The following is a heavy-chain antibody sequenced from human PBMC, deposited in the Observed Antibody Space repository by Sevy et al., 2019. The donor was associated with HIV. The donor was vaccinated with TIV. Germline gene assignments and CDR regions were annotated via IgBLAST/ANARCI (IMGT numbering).Heavy chain of an antibody. Sequence: GGSLRLSCAASGFTFSSYSMNWVRQAPGKGLEWVSYIGSSSSTIYYADSVKGRFTISRDNAKNSLYLQMNSLRDEDTAVYYCARDRYNWNPSGYFDYWGQGTLVTVSS. CDR2: IGSSSSTI. D-gene: IGHD1-20*01. CDR1: GFTFSSYS. V-gene: IGHV3-48*02. J-gene: IGHJ4*02. CDR3: ARDRYNWNPSGYFDY.